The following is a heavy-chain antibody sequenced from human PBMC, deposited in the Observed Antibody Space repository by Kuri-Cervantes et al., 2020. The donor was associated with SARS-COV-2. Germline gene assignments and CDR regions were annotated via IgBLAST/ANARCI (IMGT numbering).Heavy chain of an antibody. CDR3: ERERGLRGWFDP. CDR2: IYSACST. CDR1: GFTVSSNY. Sequence: GESLKISCAASGFTVSSNYMSWVRQAPGKGLEWVSVIYSACSTYYADSVKGRFTISRDNSKNTLYLQMNSLRAEDKAVYYCERERGLRGWFDPWGQGTLVTVSS. J-gene: IGHJ5*02. V-gene: IGHV3-53*01.